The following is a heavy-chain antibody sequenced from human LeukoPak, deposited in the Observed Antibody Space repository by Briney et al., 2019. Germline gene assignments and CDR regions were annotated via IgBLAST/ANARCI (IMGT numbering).Heavy chain of an antibody. V-gene: IGHV1-2*02. Sequence: ASVKVSCKASGYTFTGYYMHWVRQAPGQGLEWMGWINPNSGGTNYAQKFQGRVTMTRGTSISTAYMELSRLRSDDTAVYYCARAPDYGDYVDYWGQGTLVTVSS. CDR2: INPNSGGT. J-gene: IGHJ4*02. CDR3: ARAPDYGDYVDY. D-gene: IGHD4-17*01. CDR1: GYTFTGYY.